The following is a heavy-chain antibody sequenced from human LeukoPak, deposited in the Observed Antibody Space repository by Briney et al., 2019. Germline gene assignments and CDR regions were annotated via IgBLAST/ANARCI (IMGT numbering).Heavy chain of an antibody. CDR2: INHSGST. J-gene: IGHJ4*02. Sequence: PSETLSLTCAVYGGSFSGYYWSWIRQPPGKGLEWIGEINHSGSTNYNPSLKSRVTISVDTSKNQFSLKLSSVTAADTAVYYCARATGYSSGWYPGDYWGQGTLVTVSS. V-gene: IGHV4-34*01. D-gene: IGHD6-19*01. CDR3: ARATGYSSGWYPGDY. CDR1: GGSFSGYY.